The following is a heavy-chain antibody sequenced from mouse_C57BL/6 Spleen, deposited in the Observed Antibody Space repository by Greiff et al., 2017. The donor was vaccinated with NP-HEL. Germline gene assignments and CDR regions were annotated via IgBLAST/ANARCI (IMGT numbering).Heavy chain of an antibody. V-gene: IGHV1-80*01. CDR1: GYAFSSYW. CDR2: IYPGDGDT. Sequence: VKLMESGAELVKPGASVKISCKASGYAFSSYWMNWVKQRPGKGLEWIGQIYPGDGDTNYNGKFKGKATLTADKSSSTAYMQLSSLTSEDSAVYFCAMRSTMVTARRYFDVWGTGTTVTVSS. CDR3: AMRSTMVTARRYFDV. J-gene: IGHJ1*03. D-gene: IGHD2-2*01.